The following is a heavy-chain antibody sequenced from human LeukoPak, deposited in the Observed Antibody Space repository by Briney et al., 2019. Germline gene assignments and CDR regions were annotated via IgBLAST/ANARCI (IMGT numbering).Heavy chain of an antibody. J-gene: IGHJ4*02. CDR1: GFTFSSYG. D-gene: IGHD3-16*01. CDR2: ISYDGSNK. CDR3: ARGGGLES. V-gene: IGHV3-30*03. Sequence: GRSLRLSCAASGFTFSSYGMHWVRQAPGKGLEWVAVISYDGSNKYYADSVKGRFTMSRDNARNTLYLQMNSLRAEDTAVYYCARGGGLESWGQGTLVTVSS.